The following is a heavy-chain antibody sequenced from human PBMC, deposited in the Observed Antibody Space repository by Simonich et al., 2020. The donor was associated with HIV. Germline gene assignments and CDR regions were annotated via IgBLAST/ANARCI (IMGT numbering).Heavy chain of an antibody. CDR1: GGSFSGYY. CDR3: ASAAADVKYYYWYGMDV. Sequence: QVQLQQWGAGLLKPSETLSLTCAVYGGSFSGYYWSWIRQPPGKGLEWIGEINHSGRTNYNPSLKSRVTISVDTSKNQFSLKLSSVTAADTAVYHCASAAADVKYYYWYGMDVWGQGTTVTVSS. V-gene: IGHV4-34*01. CDR2: INHSGRT. J-gene: IGHJ6*02. D-gene: IGHD6-13*01.